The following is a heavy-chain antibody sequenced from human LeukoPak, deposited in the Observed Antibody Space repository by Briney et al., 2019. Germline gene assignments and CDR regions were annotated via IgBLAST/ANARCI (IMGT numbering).Heavy chain of an antibody. Sequence: PGRSLRLSCTASGFTFSSYEMNWVRQAPGKGLEWISYIPSSASTTYYADSVRGRFTISRDNAKNSLYLQMNNLRAEDTALYYCVRGGGSGWYDFDYWGQGTQVTVSS. J-gene: IGHJ4*02. D-gene: IGHD6-19*01. CDR1: GFTFSSYE. CDR2: IPSSASTT. V-gene: IGHV3-48*03. CDR3: VRGGGSGWYDFDY.